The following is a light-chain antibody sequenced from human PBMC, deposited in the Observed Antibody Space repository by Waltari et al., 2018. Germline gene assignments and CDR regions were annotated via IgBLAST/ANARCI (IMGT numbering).Light chain of an antibody. J-gene: IGKJ2*01. CDR1: QSVRSSY. CDR3: QQYGSSPHT. Sequence: EIVLTQSPGTLSLSPGERATLSCRASQSVRSSYLAWYQHKPGQAPRLLISGASSRATGIPDRFSGRESGTDFTRTISRLEPEDFAVYWCQQYGSSPHTFGQGTKLEIK. CDR2: GAS. V-gene: IGKV3-20*01.